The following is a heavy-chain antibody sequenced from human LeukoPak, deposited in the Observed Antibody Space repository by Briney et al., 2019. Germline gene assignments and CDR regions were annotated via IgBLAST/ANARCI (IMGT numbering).Heavy chain of an antibody. Sequence: SETLSLTCTVSGGSISSYYWSWIRQPPGKGLEWFGSIYYSGSTYYNPSLKSRVTISVDTSKNQFSLRLTSVTAADTAVYYCARQTGSGLFILPGGQGTLVTVSS. CDR1: GGSISSYY. J-gene: IGHJ4*02. CDR2: IYYSGST. V-gene: IGHV4-59*05. CDR3: ARQTGSGLFILP. D-gene: IGHD3/OR15-3a*01.